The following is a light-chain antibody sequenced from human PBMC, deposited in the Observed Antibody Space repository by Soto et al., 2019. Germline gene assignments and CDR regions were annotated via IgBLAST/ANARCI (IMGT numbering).Light chain of an antibody. J-gene: IGLJ1*01. CDR2: DDN. Sequence: HSVLTQPPSVSAAPGQKVTISCAGSSSNIGGNSVSWYLHLPRTAPKLLIYDDNKRTSEIPDRFSGAKSGTAATLGITGFQTGDEADYYCGSWDSSLSAYVFGTETKVTV. CDR3: GSWDSSLSAYV. CDR1: SSNIGGNS. V-gene: IGLV1-51*01.